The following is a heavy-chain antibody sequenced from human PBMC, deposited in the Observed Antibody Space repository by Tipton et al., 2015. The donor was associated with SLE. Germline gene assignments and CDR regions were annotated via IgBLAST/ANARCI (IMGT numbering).Heavy chain of an antibody. J-gene: IGHJ4*02. Sequence: TLSLTCAVSGYSISSGYSWGWIRQPPGKGLEWIGSIYHSGSTYYNPSLKSRVTISVDTSKNQFSLKLSSVTAADTAVYYCARGGHDGHSSGWDFDYWGQGTLVTVSS. CDR2: IYHSGST. D-gene: IGHD6-19*01. V-gene: IGHV4-38-2*01. CDR3: ARGGHDGHSSGWDFDY. CDR1: GYSISSGYS.